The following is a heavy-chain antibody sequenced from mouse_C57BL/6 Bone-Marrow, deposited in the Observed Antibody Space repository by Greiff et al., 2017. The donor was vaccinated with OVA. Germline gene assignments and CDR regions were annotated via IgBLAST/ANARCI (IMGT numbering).Heavy chain of an antibody. V-gene: IGHV14-4*01. Sequence: EVQLQQSGAELVRPGASVKLSCTASGFNIKDDYMHWVKQRPEQGLEWIGWIDPENGDTEYASKFQGKATIPADTSSNTAYLQLSSLTSEDTAVYYCTTRAITTVVGGYWGQGTTLTVSS. CDR1: GFNIKDDY. CDR3: TTRAITTVVGGY. CDR2: IDPENGDT. J-gene: IGHJ2*01. D-gene: IGHD1-1*01.